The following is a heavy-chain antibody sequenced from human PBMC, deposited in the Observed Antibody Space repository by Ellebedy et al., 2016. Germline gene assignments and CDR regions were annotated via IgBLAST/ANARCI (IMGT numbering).Heavy chain of an antibody. D-gene: IGHD4-23*01. CDR2: ISGTSLTM. CDR1: GFTFSNYG. Sequence: GESLKISXAASGFTFSNYGMNWVRQAPGKGLEWISYISGTSLTMYIADSLKGRFTISRDNAKNTLYLQMNSLRAEDTALYYCARARASDFGGSYDHWGQGTPVTVSS. CDR3: ARARASDFGGSYDH. J-gene: IGHJ4*02. V-gene: IGHV3-48*04.